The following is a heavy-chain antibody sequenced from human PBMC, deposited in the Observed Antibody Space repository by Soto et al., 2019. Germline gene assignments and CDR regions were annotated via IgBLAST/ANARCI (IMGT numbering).Heavy chain of an antibody. D-gene: IGHD2-8*01. CDR2: IYYSGST. CDR3: ARAPLISMFFAYGMDV. V-gene: IGHV4-31*03. J-gene: IGHJ6*02. CDR1: GGSISSGDYY. Sequence: QVQLQESGPGLVKPSQTLSLTCTVSGGSISSGDYYWIWIRQHPGKGLEWIGYIYYSGSTYYNPSLTSRVTISVDTSRNQFSLKLSSVTAADTAVYYCARAPLISMFFAYGMDVWGQGTTVTVSS.